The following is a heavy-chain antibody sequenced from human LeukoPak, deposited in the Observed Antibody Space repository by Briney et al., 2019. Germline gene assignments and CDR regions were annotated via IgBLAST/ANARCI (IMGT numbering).Heavy chain of an antibody. CDR3: ARGPPNWGYDY. J-gene: IGHJ4*02. CDR2: MSPNSGDT. D-gene: IGHD7-27*01. V-gene: IGHV1-8*01. CDR1: GYTFTSYD. Sequence: ASVKVSCKASGYTFTSYDFNWVRQATGQRPEWMGWMSPNSGDTGYAQKFQDRVTMTRNTSISTAYMELSSLRSDDTAVYYCARGPPNWGYDYWGPGTQVTVSS.